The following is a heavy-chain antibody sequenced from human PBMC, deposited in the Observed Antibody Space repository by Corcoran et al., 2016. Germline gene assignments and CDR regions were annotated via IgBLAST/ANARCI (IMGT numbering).Heavy chain of an antibody. CDR1: GYTFTSYY. V-gene: IGHV1-46*01. CDR2: INPSGGST. Sequence: QVQLVQSGAEVKKPGASVKVSCKASGYTFTSYYMHWVRQAPGQGLEWMGIINPSGGSTSYAQKFQGRVTMTRDTSTSTVYMELSSLRSEDTAVYYCARDHGYSSGYWYYGMDVWGQGTTVTVSS. J-gene: IGHJ6*02. D-gene: IGHD6-19*01. CDR3: ARDHGYSSGYWYYGMDV.